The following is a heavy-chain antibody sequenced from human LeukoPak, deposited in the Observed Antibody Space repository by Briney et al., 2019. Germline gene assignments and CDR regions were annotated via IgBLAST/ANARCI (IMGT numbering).Heavy chain of an antibody. V-gene: IGHV4-59*08. CDR2: IYYSGST. Sequence: SETLSLTCTVSGGSISRYYWSWIRQPPGKGLEWIGYIYYSGSTNYNPSLKSRVTISVDTSKNQFSLKLSSVTAADTAVYYCARGKTAYNYYYGMDVWGQGTTVTVSS. J-gene: IGHJ6*02. CDR3: ARGKTAYNYYYGMDV. D-gene: IGHD3-16*01. CDR1: GGSISRYY.